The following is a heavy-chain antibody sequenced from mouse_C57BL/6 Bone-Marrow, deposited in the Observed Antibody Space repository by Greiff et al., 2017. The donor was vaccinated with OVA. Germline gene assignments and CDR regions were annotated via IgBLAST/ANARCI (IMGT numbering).Heavy chain of an antibody. Sequence: VQLQQSGPELVKPGASVKISCKASGYTFTDYYMNWVKQSHGKSLEWIGDINPNNGGTSYNQKFKGKATLTVDKSSSTAYMELRSLTSEDSAVYYCARDLLGYFDVWGTGTTVTVSS. CDR2: INPNNGGT. D-gene: IGHD2-10*01. V-gene: IGHV1-26*01. CDR1: GYTFTDYY. CDR3: ARDLLGYFDV. J-gene: IGHJ1*03.